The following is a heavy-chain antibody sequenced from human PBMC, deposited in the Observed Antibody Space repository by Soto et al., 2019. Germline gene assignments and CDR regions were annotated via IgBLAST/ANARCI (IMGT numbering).Heavy chain of an antibody. J-gene: IGHJ6*02. D-gene: IGHD6-19*01. CDR1: GYTFTSYG. V-gene: IGHV1-18*01. CDR2: ISAYNGNT. CDR3: ARDREEEQQWLVSMDV. Sequence: QVQLVQSGAEVKKPGASVKVSCKASGYTFTSYGISWVRQAPGQGLEWMGWISAYNGNTNYAQKLQGRVTMTTDTSTSTAYMELRSLSSDDTAVYYCARDREEEQQWLVSMDVWGQGTTVTVSS.